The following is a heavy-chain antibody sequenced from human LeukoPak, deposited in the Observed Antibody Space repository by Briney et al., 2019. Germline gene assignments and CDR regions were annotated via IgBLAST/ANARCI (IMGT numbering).Heavy chain of an antibody. D-gene: IGHD1-1*01. CDR1: GVTVRSNY. Sequence: PGGSLRLSCAASGVTVRSNYMTWVREAPGKGLDWGSVIYSGGNTYYADSVKGRFTISRDNSKNTLHLQMNSLRVEDTAVYYCARLRGEAGTHLSYDYWGQGTLVTVSS. V-gene: IGHV3-66*04. J-gene: IGHJ4*02. CDR2: IYSGGNT. CDR3: ARLRGEAGTHLSYDY.